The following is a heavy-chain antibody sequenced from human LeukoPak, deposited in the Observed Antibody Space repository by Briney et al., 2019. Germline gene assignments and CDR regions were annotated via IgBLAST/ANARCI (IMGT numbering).Heavy chain of an antibody. J-gene: IGHJ4*02. V-gene: IGHV4-59*01. D-gene: IGHD3-22*01. CDR2: IYYSENT. Sequence: PSETLSLTCTVSGVSISSYYWSWIRQPPGRGLEWIGYIYYSENTNYNSSLKSRVTISEDTSKNQFSLNLTSVTAADTAVYYCAGGNFYDSSGHPYHFHYGGQGTLVTVPS. CDR1: GVSISSYY. CDR3: AGGNFYDSSGHPYHFHY.